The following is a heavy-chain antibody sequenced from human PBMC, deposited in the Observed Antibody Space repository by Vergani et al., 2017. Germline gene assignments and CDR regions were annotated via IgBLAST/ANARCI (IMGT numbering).Heavy chain of an antibody. D-gene: IGHD1-7*01. Sequence: QVQLVESGGGVVQPGRSLRLSCAASGFTFSSYGMHWVRQAPGKGLEWVAVISYEGSNKYYADSVKGRFTISRDNSKNTLYLQMNSLRAEDTAVYYCAKAERYNLNFPDAFDICGQGTMVSVSS. V-gene: IGHV3-30*18. J-gene: IGHJ3*02. CDR2: ISYEGSNK. CDR3: AKAERYNLNFPDAFDI. CDR1: GFTFSSYG.